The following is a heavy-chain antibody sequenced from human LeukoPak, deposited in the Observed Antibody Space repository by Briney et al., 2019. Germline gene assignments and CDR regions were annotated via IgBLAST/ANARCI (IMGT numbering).Heavy chain of an antibody. CDR3: TLFYDSSGYYPFDY. V-gene: IGHV3-73*01. Sequence: HPGGSLRLSCAASGFTFSGSTMHWVRQASGKGLEWVGRIRSKPNNYATAYAASVKGRFTISRDDSKNTAYLQMNSLKTGDTAVYYCTLFYDSSGYYPFDYWGQGTLVTVSS. CDR1: GFTFSGST. D-gene: IGHD3-22*01. CDR2: IRSKPNNYAT. J-gene: IGHJ4*02.